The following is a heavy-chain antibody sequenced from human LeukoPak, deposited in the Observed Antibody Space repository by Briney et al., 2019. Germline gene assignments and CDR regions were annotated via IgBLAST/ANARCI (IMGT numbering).Heavy chain of an antibody. CDR3: ARGDTRYSSGWEAPFDY. CDR1: GFTLSSYS. V-gene: IGHV3-21*01. J-gene: IGHJ4*02. Sequence: GGSLRLSCAASGFTLSSYSMNWVRQAPGKGLEWVSSISSSSSYIYYADSVKGRFTISRDNAKNSLYLQMNSLRAEDTAVYYCARGDTRYSSGWEAPFDYWGQGTLVTVSS. D-gene: IGHD6-19*01. CDR2: ISSSSSYI.